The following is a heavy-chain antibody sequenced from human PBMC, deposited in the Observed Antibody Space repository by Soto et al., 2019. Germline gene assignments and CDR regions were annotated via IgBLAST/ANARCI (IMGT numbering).Heavy chain of an antibody. CDR3: AREHSSSWLDY. CDR1: GYTLTSYD. Sequence: QVQLVQTGAAVKKPGASVKVSCKASGYTLTSYDINWVRQATGQGLEWMGWMNPNSGNTGYAQKFKVRVTMTRNNSISTAYMALSSLRSEDTAVYYCAREHSSSWLDYWGQGTLVTVSS. CDR2: MNPNSGNT. J-gene: IGHJ4*02. V-gene: IGHV1-8*01. D-gene: IGHD6-13*01.